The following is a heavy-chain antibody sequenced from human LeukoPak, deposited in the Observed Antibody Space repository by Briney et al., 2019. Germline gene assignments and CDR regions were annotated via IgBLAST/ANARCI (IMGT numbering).Heavy chain of an antibody. J-gene: IGHJ4*02. CDR2: LYNDGST. D-gene: IGHD4-17*01. V-gene: IGHV3-66*01. Sequence: GGSLRPSCAASGFSVRSNYMSWARQAPGTGLDWVWVLYNDGSTYYADSVKGRFTISRDNSKNTLHLQMNSLRAEDTAVYYCARDSLLLNDYGDYGLFDYWGQGTLVTVSS. CDR3: ARDSLLLNDYGDYGLFDY. CDR1: GFSVRSNY.